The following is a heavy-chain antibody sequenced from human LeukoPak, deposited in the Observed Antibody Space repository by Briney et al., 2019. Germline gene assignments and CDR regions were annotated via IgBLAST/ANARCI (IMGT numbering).Heavy chain of an antibody. CDR1: GGSISSYY. J-gene: IGHJ6*02. CDR2: IYYSGST. Sequence: PSETLSLTCTVSGGSISSYYWSWIRQPPGKGLEWIGYIYYSGSTNYNPSLKSRVTISVDTSKNQFSLKLSSVTAADTAVYYCARCSGYYYYGMDVWGQGTTVTVSS. V-gene: IGHV4-59*01. CDR3: ARCSGYYYYGMDV.